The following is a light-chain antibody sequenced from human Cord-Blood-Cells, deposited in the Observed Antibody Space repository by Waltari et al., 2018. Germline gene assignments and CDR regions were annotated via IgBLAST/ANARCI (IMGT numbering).Light chain of an antibody. V-gene: IGKV2-28*01. CDR2: LGS. Sequence: DIVMTQSPLSLPVTPGEPAYISCRSSQSLLHSNGYNYLDWYLQKPGQSLQLLIYLGSNRASGVPDRFSGSGSGTDFTLKISRVEAEDVGVYYCKQDIQNPNTFGQGTKVEIK. CDR3: KQDIQNPNT. J-gene: IGKJ1*01. CDR1: QSLLHSNGYNY.